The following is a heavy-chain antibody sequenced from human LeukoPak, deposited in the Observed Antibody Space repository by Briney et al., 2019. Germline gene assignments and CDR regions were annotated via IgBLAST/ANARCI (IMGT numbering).Heavy chain of an antibody. Sequence: GGSLRFSCAASGFTFSNFYMHWVRQPPGKGLLWVSRINTDGSNTNYADSVKGRFTIARDNAKNTLYLQMNDLRAEDTAVYYCARVGFPFSGPLYNWLAPWGQGTLVTVSS. CDR1: GFTFSNFY. V-gene: IGHV3-74*01. CDR3: ARVGFPFSGPLYNWLAP. CDR2: INTDGSNT. J-gene: IGHJ5*02. D-gene: IGHD5-12*01.